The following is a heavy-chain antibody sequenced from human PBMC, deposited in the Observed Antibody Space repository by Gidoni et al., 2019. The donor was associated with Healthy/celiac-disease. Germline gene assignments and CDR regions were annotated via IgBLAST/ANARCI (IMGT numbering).Heavy chain of an antibody. J-gene: IGHJ6*03. V-gene: IGHV6-1*01. Sequence: QVQLQQSGPGLVKPSQTLSLTCAISGDSVSSNSAAWNWIRPSPSRGLEWLGRTYYRSKWYNDYAVSVKSRITINPDTSKNQFSLQLNSVTPEDTAVYYCARGDGIGNDNWLTTDYYYYMDVWGKGTTVTVSS. CDR2: TYYRSKWYN. D-gene: IGHD1-20*01. CDR3: ARGDGIGNDNWLTTDYYYYMDV. CDR1: GDSVSSNSAA.